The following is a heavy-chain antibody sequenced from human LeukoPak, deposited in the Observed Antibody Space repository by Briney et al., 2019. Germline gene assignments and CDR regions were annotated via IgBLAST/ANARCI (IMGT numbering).Heavy chain of an antibody. CDR1: RXSFSTYW. CDR2: IKQDGSEK. Sequence: PGGSLRLSCAASRXSFSTYWMSWVRQAPGKGLEWVANIKQDGSEKYYVDSVKGRFTISRDNAKDSLYLEMNSLRAEDTAVYYCARDRVYSSGWYIGDRDGFDNWGQGTMVTVSS. CDR3: ARDRVYSSGWYIGDRDGFDN. D-gene: IGHD6-19*01. J-gene: IGHJ3*02. V-gene: IGHV3-7*04.